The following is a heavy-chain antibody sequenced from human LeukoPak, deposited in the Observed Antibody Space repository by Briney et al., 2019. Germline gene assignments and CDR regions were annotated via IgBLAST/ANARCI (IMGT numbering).Heavy chain of an antibody. CDR1: GFTFSSYG. V-gene: IGHV3-23*01. CDR2: ISGSGGTT. Sequence: GGTLRLSCAASGFTFSSYGMSWVRQAPGKGLEWVSAISGSGGTTYYADSVKGRFTISRDNSKNTLYLQMNSLRAEDTAVYYCAKDLRTTVTTGDYWGQGTLVTVSS. D-gene: IGHD4-17*01. J-gene: IGHJ4*02. CDR3: AKDLRTTVTTGDY.